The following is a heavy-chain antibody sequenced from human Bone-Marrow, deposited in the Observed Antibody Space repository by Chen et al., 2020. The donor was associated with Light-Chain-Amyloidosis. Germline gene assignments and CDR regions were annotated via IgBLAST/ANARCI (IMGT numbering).Heavy chain of an antibody. J-gene: IGHJ6*03. CDR1: GFTFASYT. Sequence: GLVKPGGSLRLSCAAAGFTFASYTMNWVRQAPVKGLEWVSSIDSSGTYINYADSTRGRFSISRDNAKNSLYLQITSLRAEDTAVYYCARDQVEYKFFYYMDVWGKGTTVTVSS. D-gene: IGHD6-6*01. CDR2: IDSSGTYI. CDR3: ARDQVEYKFFYYMDV. V-gene: IGHV3-21*06.